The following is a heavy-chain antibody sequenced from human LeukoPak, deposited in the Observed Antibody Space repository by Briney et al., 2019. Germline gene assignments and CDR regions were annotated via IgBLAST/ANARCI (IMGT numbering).Heavy chain of an antibody. J-gene: IGHJ3*02. D-gene: IGHD3-22*01. V-gene: IGHV4-30-2*01. CDR3: ASHYYDSSGSAFDI. CDR2: IYHSGST. Sequence: SQTLSLTCAVSGGSISSGGYSWSWIRQPPGKGLEWIGYIYHSGSTYYNPSLKSRVTISVDRSKNQFSLKLSSVTAADTAVYYCASHYYDSSGSAFDIWGQGTMVTASS. CDR1: GGSISSGGYS.